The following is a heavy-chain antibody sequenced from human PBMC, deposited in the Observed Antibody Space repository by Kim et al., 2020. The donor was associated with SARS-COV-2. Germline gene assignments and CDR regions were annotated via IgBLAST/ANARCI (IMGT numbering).Heavy chain of an antibody. CDR2: MKTSEGTT. Sequence: ASVKVSCKASGYTFTGYYMHWVRQAPGQGPEWVGLMKTSEGTTRYAQKFQGRVTITRDTSTSTIYLELTSLTSEDTAVYYCARDGVRYSGNYYFDYWGQGTLVTVSS. D-gene: IGHD1-26*01. J-gene: IGHJ4*02. V-gene: IGHV1-46*01. CDR3: ARDGVRYSGNYYFDY. CDR1: GYTFTGYY.